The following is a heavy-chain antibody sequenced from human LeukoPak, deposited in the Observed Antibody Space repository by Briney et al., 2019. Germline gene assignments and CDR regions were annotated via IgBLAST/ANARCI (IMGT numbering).Heavy chain of an antibody. CDR3: ARAVATIEFDY. CDR2: INSYNKYI. V-gene: IGHV3-21*04. Sequence: GGSLRLSCPASGFSFSSYTMNWVRQAPGKGLEWVSSINSYNKYIYYADSVKGRFTISRDNAKNSLYLQMNSLRAEDTAVYYCARAVATIEFDYWGQGALVTVSS. CDR1: GFSFSSYT. J-gene: IGHJ4*02. D-gene: IGHD5-12*01.